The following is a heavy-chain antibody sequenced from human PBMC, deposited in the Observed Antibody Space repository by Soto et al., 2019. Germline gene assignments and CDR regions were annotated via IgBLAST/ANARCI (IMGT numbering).Heavy chain of an antibody. CDR2: ISGGGGST. D-gene: IGHD2-15*01. V-gene: IGHV3-23*01. CDR3: AKEYCSGGSCYPLD. CDR1: GFSLNSYI. Sequence: DVQLLESGGGLVQPGGSLRLSCVASGFSLNSYIMGWVRQAPGKGLEWVSDISGGGGSTYYADSVKGRFTISRDNSKNTLYLQMNSLRADDTAVYYCAKEYCSGGSCYPLDWGQGTLVTVSS. J-gene: IGHJ4*02.